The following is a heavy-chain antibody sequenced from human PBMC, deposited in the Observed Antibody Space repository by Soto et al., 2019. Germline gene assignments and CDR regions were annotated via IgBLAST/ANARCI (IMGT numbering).Heavy chain of an antibody. D-gene: IGHD3-3*01. CDR2: IYYSGST. CDR3: ARDSVRTRITICGVVIPNGMDV. Sequence: SETLSLTCTVSGGSISSGDYYWSWIRQPPGKGLEWIGYIYYSGSTYYNPSLKSRVTISVDTSKNQFSLKLSSVTAADTAVYYWARDSVRTRITICGVVIPNGMDVWGQGTTVTVSS. J-gene: IGHJ6*02. V-gene: IGHV4-30-4*01. CDR1: GGSISSGDYY.